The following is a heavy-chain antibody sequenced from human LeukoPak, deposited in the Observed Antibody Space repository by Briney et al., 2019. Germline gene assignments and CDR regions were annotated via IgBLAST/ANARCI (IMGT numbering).Heavy chain of an antibody. CDR2: INPSGGST. J-gene: IGHJ4*02. V-gene: IGHV1-46*01. CDR3: ARVRAGYNSLDY. Sequence: ASVNVSCKASGYTFTGYYMHWVRQAPGQGLEWMGIINPSGGSTSYAQKFQGRVTMTRDTSTSTVYMELSSLRSEDAAVYYCARVRAGYNSLDYWGQGTLVTVSS. D-gene: IGHD5-24*01. CDR1: GYTFTGYY.